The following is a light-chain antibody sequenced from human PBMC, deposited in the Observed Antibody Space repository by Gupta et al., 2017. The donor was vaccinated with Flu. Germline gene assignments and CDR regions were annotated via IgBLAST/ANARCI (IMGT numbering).Light chain of an antibody. Sequence: DLQMTQSPSPLSASVGDRVTITCRASQSISSYLNWYQQKPGKAPKLLIYAASSLQSGVPSRFSGSGSGTDFTLTISSLQPEDFATYYGQQYNSDPPTTFGEGTRLEIK. V-gene: IGKV1-39*01. CDR2: AAS. J-gene: IGKJ4*01. CDR1: QSISSY. CDR3: QQYNSDPPTT.